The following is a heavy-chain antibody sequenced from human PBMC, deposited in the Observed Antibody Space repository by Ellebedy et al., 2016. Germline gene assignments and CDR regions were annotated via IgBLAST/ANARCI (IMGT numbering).Heavy chain of an antibody. CDR2: INAHNGDT. Sequence: ASVKVSCKASGYTFTRYSFAWVRQAPGQGLEWMGWINAHNGDTKYAQMLQGRVTVTTDTSTSTAYMELRSLRADDTAVYYCARTISSSWYEYFDFWGQGTLVTVSS. CDR3: ARTISSSWYEYFDF. V-gene: IGHV1-18*04. CDR1: GYTFTRYS. D-gene: IGHD6-13*01. J-gene: IGHJ4*02.